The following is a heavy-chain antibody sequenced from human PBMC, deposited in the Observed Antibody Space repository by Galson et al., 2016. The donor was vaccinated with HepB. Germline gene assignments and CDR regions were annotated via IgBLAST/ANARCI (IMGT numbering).Heavy chain of an antibody. CDR3: ARGRRYYDRHDAFAL. Sequence: SETLSLTCAVYGGSFSGYYWSWIRQPPGKGLEWIGQINHSGTTYYNPSLTSRVTISVDTSKNQFSLKLSSVTVADTAVYYCARGRRYYDRHDAFALWGPGTMVTVSS. CDR2: INHSGTT. D-gene: IGHD3-22*01. J-gene: IGHJ3*01. CDR1: GGSFSGYY. V-gene: IGHV4-34*01.